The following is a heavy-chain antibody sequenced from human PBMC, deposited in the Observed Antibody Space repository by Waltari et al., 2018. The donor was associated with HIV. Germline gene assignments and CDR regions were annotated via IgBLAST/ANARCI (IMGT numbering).Heavy chain of an antibody. CDR1: GGALVSPKW. D-gene: IGHD3-10*02. CDR3: TRDLFGAEETTVGTSAAGDH. V-gene: IGHV4-4*02. J-gene: IGHJ4*02. Sequence: QVHLQESCPGLVKPSDTLSLPCTGSGGALVSPKWWPWFRRSPTKGLEWIGEMDRDGNRNYNPSLWGRVALSIDKSKNQFFLTLTSVTAADTAIYFCTRDLFGAEETTVGTSAAGDHWGRGLMVSVSA. CDR2: MDRDGNR.